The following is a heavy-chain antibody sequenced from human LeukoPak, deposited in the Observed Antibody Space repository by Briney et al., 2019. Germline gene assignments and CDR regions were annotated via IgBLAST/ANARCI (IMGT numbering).Heavy chain of an antibody. CDR3: ASNYGSGSYYPNWFDP. D-gene: IGHD3-10*01. CDR2: IYHSGST. Sequence: SETLSLTCAVSGGSISSSNWWSWVRQPPGKGLEWIGEIYHSGSTNYNPSLKSRVTISVDKSKNQFSLKLSSVTAADTAVHYCASNYGSGSYYPNWFDPWGQGTLVTVSS. J-gene: IGHJ5*02. V-gene: IGHV4-4*02. CDR1: GGSISSSNW.